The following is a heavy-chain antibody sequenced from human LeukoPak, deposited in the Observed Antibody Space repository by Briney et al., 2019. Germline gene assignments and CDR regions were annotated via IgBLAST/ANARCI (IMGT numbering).Heavy chain of an antibody. CDR3: ARAAKSGYSSSWYYYYYMDV. V-gene: IGHV1-2*06. CDR1: GFTFTSSA. D-gene: IGHD6-13*01. Sequence: ASVKVSCKASGFTFTSSAMQWVRQARGQRLEWMGRINPNSGGTNYAQKFQGRVTMTRDTSISTAYMELSRLRSDDTAVYYCARAAKSGYSSSWYYYYYMDVWGKGTTVTVSS. CDR2: INPNSGGT. J-gene: IGHJ6*03.